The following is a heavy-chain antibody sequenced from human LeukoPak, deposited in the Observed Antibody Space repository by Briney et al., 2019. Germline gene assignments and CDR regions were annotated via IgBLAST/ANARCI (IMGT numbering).Heavy chain of an antibody. V-gene: IGHV4-38-2*01. CDR2: IYHSGST. D-gene: IGHD1-26*01. J-gene: IGHJ4*02. CDR1: GYSISSGYY. CDR3: ARPLWELLGWVDY. Sequence: SETLSLTCAVSGYSISSGYYWGGIRQPPGKGLEWIGSIYHSGSTYYNPCLKSRVTITVETTKNQFSLKLNSETAADTAVYYCARPLWELLGWVDYWGQGTLVTVSS.